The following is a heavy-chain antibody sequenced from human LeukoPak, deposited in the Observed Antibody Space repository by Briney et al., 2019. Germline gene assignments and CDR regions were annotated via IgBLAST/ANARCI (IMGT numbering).Heavy chain of an antibody. CDR2: IGYSGTDT. Sequence: PGGSLRLSCAASGFTFSSFGIHWVRQAPGEGLEWVAYIGYSGTDTYYADSVKGRFTISRDNSKNTVHLQVNSLRAADTAPYSCARDLTERKYYIAFWGQGTLVTVSS. V-gene: IGHV3-30*02. CDR1: GFTFSSFG. D-gene: IGHD2-8*02. J-gene: IGHJ4*02. CDR3: ARDLTERKYYIAF.